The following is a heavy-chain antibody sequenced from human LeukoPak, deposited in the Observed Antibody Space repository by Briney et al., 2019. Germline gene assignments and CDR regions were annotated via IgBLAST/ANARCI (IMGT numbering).Heavy chain of an antibody. D-gene: IGHD4/OR15-4a*01. V-gene: IGHV3-23*01. CDR2: ISDNGGGT. CDR1: GFIFRNYA. Sequence: GGSLRLSCGASGFIFRNYAMSWVRQAPGEGLEWVSGISDNGGGTYYVDSVKGRFTISRDNSKNMLYLQMDSLRAEDTAVYYCAKESGALGAPLYDYWGQGILVTGSS. CDR3: AKESGALGAPLYDY. J-gene: IGHJ4*02.